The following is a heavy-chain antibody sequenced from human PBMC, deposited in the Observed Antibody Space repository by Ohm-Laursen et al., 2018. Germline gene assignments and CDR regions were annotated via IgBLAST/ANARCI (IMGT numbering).Heavy chain of an antibody. J-gene: IGHJ6*02. D-gene: IGHD3-22*01. CDR3: ARVSSGYYPYYYYGMDV. V-gene: IGHV1-69*06. CDR1: GGTFGSYA. CDR2: IIPIFGTA. Sequence: SSVKVSCKASGGTFGSYAISWVRQAPGQGLEWMGGIIPIFGTANYAQKFQGRVTITADKSTSTAYMELSSLRSEDTAVYYCARVSSGYYPYYYYGMDVWGQGTTVTVSS.